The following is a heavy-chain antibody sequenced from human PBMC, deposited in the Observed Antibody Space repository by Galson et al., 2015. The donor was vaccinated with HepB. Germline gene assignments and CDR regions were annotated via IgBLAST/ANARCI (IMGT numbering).Heavy chain of an antibody. CDR3: ARKGASTLYSSSWYRAFDI. Sequence: SVKVSCKASGGTFSSYATSWVRQAPGQGLEWMGWISAYNGNTNYAQKLQGRVTMTTDTSTSTAYMELRSLRSDDTAVYYCARKGASTLYSSSWYRAFDIWGQGTMVTVSS. J-gene: IGHJ3*02. CDR2: ISAYNGNT. V-gene: IGHV1-18*01. D-gene: IGHD6-13*01. CDR1: GGTFSSYA.